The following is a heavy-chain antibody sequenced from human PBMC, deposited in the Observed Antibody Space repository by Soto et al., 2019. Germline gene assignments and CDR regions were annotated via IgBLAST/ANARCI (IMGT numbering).Heavy chain of an antibody. V-gene: IGHV4-31*03. CDR3: AQAEGDSSTWGLFDP. CDR2: IYYSGTT. J-gene: IGHJ5*02. D-gene: IGHD6-13*01. CDR1: GGSISSGYYY. Sequence: QVQLQESGPGRVKPSQTLSLTCTVSGGSISSGYYYWSWIRQHPGKGLEWIGYIYYSGTTYYNPSLKSRVTISVDTSKNQFSLKLTSGTAADTAVYYCAQAEGDSSTWGLFDPWGQGTLVTVSS.